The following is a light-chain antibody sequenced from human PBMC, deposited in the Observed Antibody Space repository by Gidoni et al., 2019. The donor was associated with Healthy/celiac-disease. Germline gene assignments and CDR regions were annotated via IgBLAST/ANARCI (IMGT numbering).Light chain of an antibody. CDR1: QDISNY. V-gene: IGKV1-33*01. CDR3: QQYDNLGFT. J-gene: IGKJ3*01. Sequence: DIQMTQSPSSLSASVGDRVTITCQASQDISNYLNLYQQKPGKAPKLLIYDASNLETGVPSRFSGSGSGTDFTFTISSLQPEDIATYYCQQYDNLGFTFGPGTKVDIK. CDR2: DAS.